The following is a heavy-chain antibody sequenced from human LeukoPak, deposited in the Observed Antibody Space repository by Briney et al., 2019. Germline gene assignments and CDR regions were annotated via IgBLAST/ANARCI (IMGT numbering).Heavy chain of an antibody. V-gene: IGHV3-74*01. D-gene: IGHD2-15*01. CDR1: GFTFSDYW. J-gene: IGHJ5*02. CDR3: ARDDRGYCTGGRCYSTWFDP. Sequence: GGSLRLSCAASGFTFSDYWMHWVRQAPGKGLVWVSRINTDGSSTIYADSVKGRFTISRDNAKNMLYLQMNSLRAEDTAVYYCARDDRGYCTGGRCYSTWFDPWGQGTLVTVSS. CDR2: INTDGSST.